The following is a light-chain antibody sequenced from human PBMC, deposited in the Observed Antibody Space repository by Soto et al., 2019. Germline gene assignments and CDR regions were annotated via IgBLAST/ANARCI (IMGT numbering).Light chain of an antibody. V-gene: IGKV1-5*03. Sequence: DIQMTQSPSTLSGSVGDRVTITCRASQTISSWLAWYQQKPGKAPKLLIYKASTLKSGVPSRFSGSGSGTDFTLTISGLQPEDFATYYCQQSFSTPTFGQGTRLENK. CDR1: QTISSW. CDR2: KAS. J-gene: IGKJ5*01. CDR3: QQSFSTPT.